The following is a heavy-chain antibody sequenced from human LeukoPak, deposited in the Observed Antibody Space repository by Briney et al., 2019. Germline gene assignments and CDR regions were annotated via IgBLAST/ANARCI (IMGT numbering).Heavy chain of an antibody. V-gene: IGHV1-69*02. Sequence: ASVKVSCKASGGTFSSYTISWVRQAPGQGLEWMGRIIPILGIANCAQKFQGRVTITADKSTSTAYMELSSLRSEDTAVYYCARSPLGVVTAPQPYYFDYWGQGTLVTVSS. J-gene: IGHJ4*02. CDR1: GGTFSSYT. D-gene: IGHD2-21*02. CDR3: ARSPLGVVTAPQPYYFDY. CDR2: IIPILGIA.